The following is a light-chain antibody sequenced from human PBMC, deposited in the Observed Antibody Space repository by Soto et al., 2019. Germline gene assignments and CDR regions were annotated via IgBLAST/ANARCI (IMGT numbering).Light chain of an antibody. V-gene: IGKV1-17*01. CDR3: LQHKSYPLT. CDR1: LDIRND. J-gene: IGKJ1*01. Sequence: DIQVTQSPSSLSASVGDRVSITCRASLDIRNDLDWYQQKPGKAPKRLIYDASTLQSGVPSRFSGAGSGAEFTLTINGLQSEDFATYFCLQHKSYPLTFGQGTKVEL. CDR2: DAS.